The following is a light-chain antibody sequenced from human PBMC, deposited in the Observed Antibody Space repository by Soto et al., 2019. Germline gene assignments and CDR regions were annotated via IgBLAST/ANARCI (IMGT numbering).Light chain of an antibody. V-gene: IGLV2-11*01. CDR2: DVS. CDR1: SSDVSGYNY. J-gene: IGLJ3*02. CDR3: CSYAGSYTGV. Sequence: QSALTQPRSVSGSPGQSVTISCTGTSSDVSGYNYVSWYQHHPGKAPKVMIYDVSKRPSGVPDRFSGSKSGNTASLTISGLQAEDEADYYCCSYAGSYTGVFGGGTQLTVL.